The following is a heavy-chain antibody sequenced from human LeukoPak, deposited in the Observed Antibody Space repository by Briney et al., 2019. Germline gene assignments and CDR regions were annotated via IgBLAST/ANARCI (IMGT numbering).Heavy chain of an antibody. CDR3: AKGGTWKQWLVGGAFDI. J-gene: IGHJ3*02. V-gene: IGHV3-33*06. CDR1: GFTFSSYG. D-gene: IGHD6-19*01. CDR2: IWYDGSNK. Sequence: GGSLRLSCAASGFTFSSYGMHWVRQAPGKGLEWVAVIWYDGSNKYYADSVKGRFTISRDNSKNTLYLQMNSLRAEDTAVYYCAKGGTWKQWLVGGAFDIWGQGTMVTVSS.